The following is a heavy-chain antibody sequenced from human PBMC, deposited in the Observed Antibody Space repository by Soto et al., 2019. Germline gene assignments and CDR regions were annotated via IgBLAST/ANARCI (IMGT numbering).Heavy chain of an antibody. V-gene: IGHV4-31*03. Sequence: SETLSLTCTVSGGSINSGGYYWSWIRQHPGKGLEWIGYIYYSGSTYYNPSLKSRVTISVDTSKNQFSLKLSSVTAADTAVYYCAREDGSGSPRLVNWFDPWGQGTLVTVSS. D-gene: IGHD3-10*01. CDR3: AREDGSGSPRLVNWFDP. J-gene: IGHJ5*02. CDR1: GGSINSGGYY. CDR2: IYYSGST.